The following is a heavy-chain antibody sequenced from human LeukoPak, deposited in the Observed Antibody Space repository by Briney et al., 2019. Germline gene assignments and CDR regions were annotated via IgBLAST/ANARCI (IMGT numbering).Heavy chain of an antibody. CDR3: ARDERQCSGGSCYPSDY. CDR1: GFTFTTYA. V-gene: IGHV3-21*01. D-gene: IGHD2-15*01. Sequence: NSGGSLRLSCAASGFTFTTYAMNWVRQAPGKGLEWVSSISSTSTFIYYADSVEGRFTISRDNAKNSLYLQMNSLRAEDTAVYYCARDERQCSGGSCYPSDYWGQGTLVTVSS. CDR2: ISSTSTFI. J-gene: IGHJ4*02.